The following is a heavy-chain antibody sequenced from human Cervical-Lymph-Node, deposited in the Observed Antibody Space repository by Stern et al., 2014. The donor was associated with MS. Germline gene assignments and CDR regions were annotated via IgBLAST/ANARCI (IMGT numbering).Heavy chain of an antibody. CDR3: ARASTDIYYYYGMDV. V-gene: IGHV4-4*02. J-gene: IGHJ6*02. CDR2: LYHSGST. CDR1: GGSISSSNW. Sequence: QVQLQESGPGLVKPSGTLSLTCAVSGGSISSSNWWSWVRQPPGKGVEWIGGLYHSGSTNSNPPLKSRVPISVDKSKNQFSLKRSSVTAADTAVYYCARASTDIYYYYGMDVWGQGTTVTVSS. D-gene: IGHD1-26*01.